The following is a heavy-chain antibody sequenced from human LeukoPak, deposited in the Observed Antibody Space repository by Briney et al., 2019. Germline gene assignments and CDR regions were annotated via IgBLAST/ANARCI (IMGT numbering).Heavy chain of an antibody. CDR1: GGSISSGSYY. V-gene: IGHV4-61*02. CDR2: IYTSGST. D-gene: IGHD6-6*01. CDR3: ASRVGSARFFARWFDP. Sequence: SETLSLTCTVSGGSISSGSYYWSWIRQPAGKGLEWIGRIYTSGSTNYNPSLKSRVTISVDTSKNQFSLKLSSVTAADTAVYYCASRVGSARFFARWFDPWGQGTLVTVSS. J-gene: IGHJ5*02.